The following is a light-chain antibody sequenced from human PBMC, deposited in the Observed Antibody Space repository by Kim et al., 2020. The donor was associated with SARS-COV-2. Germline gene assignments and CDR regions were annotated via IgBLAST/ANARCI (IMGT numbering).Light chain of an antibody. Sequence: PGKTATITCGGEKIGSKSVHWYQQKSGQAPLVVIHYDSARPSGVFDRFSGSKTGNTATLTISRVEAGDEADYYCHVWDSGNHGGVFGGGTQLTVL. V-gene: IGLV3-21*04. J-gene: IGLJ2*01. CDR2: YDS. CDR3: HVWDSGNHGGV. CDR1: KIGSKS.